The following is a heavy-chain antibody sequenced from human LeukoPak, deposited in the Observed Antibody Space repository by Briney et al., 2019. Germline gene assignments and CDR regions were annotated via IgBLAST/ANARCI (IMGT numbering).Heavy chain of an antibody. CDR1: GGTFISYA. Sequence: ASVKVSCKASGGTFISYAISWVRQAPGQGLEWMGGIIPIFGTANYAQKFQGRVTITADESTSTAYMELSSLRSEDTAVYYCARDAVVAATSSLDYWGQGTLVTVSS. CDR2: IIPIFGTA. V-gene: IGHV1-69*13. J-gene: IGHJ4*02. D-gene: IGHD2-15*01. CDR3: ARDAVVAATSSLDY.